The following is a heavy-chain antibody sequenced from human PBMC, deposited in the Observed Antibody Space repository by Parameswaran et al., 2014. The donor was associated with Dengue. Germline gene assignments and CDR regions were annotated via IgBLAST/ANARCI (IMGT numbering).Heavy chain of an antibody. J-gene: IGHJ5*02. Sequence: WIRQPPGKGLEWIGSVYYSGSTYYNPSLKSRVTISIDTSKNQFSLKLSSVTAAEAAVYYCARSPRRTKMIVVVKGGIDPWGQGTLVTVSS. CDR2: VYYSGST. CDR3: ARSPRRTKMIVVVKGGIDP. V-gene: IGHV4-39*07. D-gene: IGHD3-22*01.